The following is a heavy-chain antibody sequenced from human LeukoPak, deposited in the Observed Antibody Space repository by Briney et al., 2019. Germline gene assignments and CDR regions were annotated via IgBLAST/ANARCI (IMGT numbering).Heavy chain of an antibody. CDR2: ISGYNGNT. CDR1: GYTFTSYG. Sequence: ASVKVSCRASGYTFTSYGISWVRQAPGQGLEWMGWISGYNGNTNYAQKLLGRVTMTTDTSTSTAYMELKSLRSDDTAVYHCARADIRAIASSGWYGFDYWGQGTLVTVSS. V-gene: IGHV1-18*01. CDR3: ARADIRAIASSGWYGFDY. D-gene: IGHD6-19*01. J-gene: IGHJ4*02.